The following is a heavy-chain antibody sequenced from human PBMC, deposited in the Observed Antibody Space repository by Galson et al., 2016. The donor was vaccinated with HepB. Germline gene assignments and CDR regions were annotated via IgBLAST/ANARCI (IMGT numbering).Heavy chain of an antibody. Sequence: ETLSLTCAVYGGSFSGYYWSWVRQSPGKGLEWVANINQGGSEENYVDSMKGRFTISRDNAKNSLFLQINSLRAEDAAVYYCARDLSFGGGSTWYDVMDVWGQGTLVTVSS. CDR3: ARDLSFGGGSTWYDVMDV. V-gene: IGHV3-7*05. J-gene: IGHJ4*02. D-gene: IGHD3-10*01. CDR1: GGSFSGYY. CDR2: INQGGSEE.